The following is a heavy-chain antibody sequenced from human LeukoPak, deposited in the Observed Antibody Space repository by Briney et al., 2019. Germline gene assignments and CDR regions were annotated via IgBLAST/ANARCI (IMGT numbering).Heavy chain of an antibody. CDR3: ARTHKVYYDILTGGAFDI. D-gene: IGHD3-9*01. Sequence: ASVKVSCKASGYTFTSYGISWVRQAPGQGLEWMGWISAYNGNTNYAQKLQGRVTMTTGTSTSTAYMELRSLRSDDTAVYYCARTHKVYYDILTGGAFDIWGQGTMVTVSS. CDR1: GYTFTSYG. V-gene: IGHV1-18*01. CDR2: ISAYNGNT. J-gene: IGHJ3*02.